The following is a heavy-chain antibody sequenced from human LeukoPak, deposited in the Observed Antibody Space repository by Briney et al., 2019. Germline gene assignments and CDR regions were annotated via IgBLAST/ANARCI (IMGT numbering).Heavy chain of an antibody. CDR1: GYTLTELS. J-gene: IGHJ5*02. CDR3: ATYPNYYDNPHWFDP. CDR2: FDPEDGET. Sequence: ASVKVSCKVSGYTLTELSMHWVRQAPGKGLEWMGGFDPEDGETIYAQKFQGRVTMTEDTSTDTAYMELSSLRSEDTAVYYCATYPNYYDNPHWFDPWGQGTLVTVSS. D-gene: IGHD3-22*01. V-gene: IGHV1-24*01.